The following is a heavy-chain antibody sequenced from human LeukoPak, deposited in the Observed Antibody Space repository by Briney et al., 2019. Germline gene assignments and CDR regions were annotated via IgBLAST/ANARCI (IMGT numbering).Heavy chain of an antibody. CDR3: ARDAYCTNGVCYLRY. V-gene: IGHV1-18*01. CDR2: ISAYNGNT. J-gene: IGHJ4*02. Sequence: ASVKVSCKASGYTFTSYGISWVRQAPGQGLEWMGWISAYNGNTNYAQKLQGRVTMTTDTSTSTAYMELRSLRSDDTAVYYCARDAYCTNGVCYLRYWSQGTLVTVSS. CDR1: GYTFTSYG. D-gene: IGHD2-8*01.